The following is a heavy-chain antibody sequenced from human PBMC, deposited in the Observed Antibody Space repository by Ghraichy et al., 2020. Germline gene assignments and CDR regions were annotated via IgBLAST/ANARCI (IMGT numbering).Heavy chain of an antibody. Sequence: SQTLSLTCAISGDSVSSNSASWNWIRQSPSRGLEWLGRTYYRSQWYNDYAVSVRSRIAVNPDTSKNHFSLQLNSVTPEDTAVYYCARGIEVSGAFPGMDVWGQGTTVTVSS. CDR2: TYYRSQWYN. CDR1: GDSVSSNSAS. J-gene: IGHJ6*02. D-gene: IGHD6-19*01. CDR3: ARGIEVSGAFPGMDV. V-gene: IGHV6-1*01.